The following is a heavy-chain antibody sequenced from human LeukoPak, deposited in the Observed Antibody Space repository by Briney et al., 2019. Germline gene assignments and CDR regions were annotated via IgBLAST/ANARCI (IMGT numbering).Heavy chain of an antibody. D-gene: IGHD2-2*01. J-gene: IGHJ4*02. V-gene: IGHV1-24*01. Sequence: ASVKVSCKVSGYTLTELSMHWVRQAPGKGLEWMGGFDPEDGETIYAQKFQGRVTMIEDTSTDTAYMELSSLRSEDTAVYYCATFGVAQYCSCTSCYLSGGYWGQGTLVTVSS. CDR1: GYTLTELS. CDR3: ATFGVAQYCSCTSCYLSGGY. CDR2: FDPEDGET.